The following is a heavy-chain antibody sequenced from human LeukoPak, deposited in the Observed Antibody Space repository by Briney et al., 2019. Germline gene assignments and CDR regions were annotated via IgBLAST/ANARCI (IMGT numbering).Heavy chain of an antibody. Sequence: PGGSLRLSCAASGFTFSSYAMSWVRQAPGKGLEWVSAISGSGGSTYYADSVKGRFTISRDNSKNTVYLQMNSLRPDDTAVYYCARDKESGNSWYYFDNWGQGTLVTVSS. V-gene: IGHV3-23*01. D-gene: IGHD6-13*01. CDR1: GFTFSSYA. CDR2: ISGSGGST. CDR3: ARDKESGNSWYYFDN. J-gene: IGHJ4*02.